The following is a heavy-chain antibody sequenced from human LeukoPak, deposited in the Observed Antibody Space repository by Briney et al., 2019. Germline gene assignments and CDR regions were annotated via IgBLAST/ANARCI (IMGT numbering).Heavy chain of an antibody. J-gene: IGHJ6*03. V-gene: IGHV3-23*01. CDR2: ISGSGGST. CDR1: GFTFSSYA. CDR3: AKASVADRYYYYYMDV. Sequence: GGSLRLSCAASGFTFSSYAMSWVRQAPGKGLEWVSAISGSGGSTYYADSVKGRFTISRDNSKNTLYLQMNSLRAEDTAVYYCAKASVADRYYYYYMDVWGKGTTVTISS. D-gene: IGHD6-19*01.